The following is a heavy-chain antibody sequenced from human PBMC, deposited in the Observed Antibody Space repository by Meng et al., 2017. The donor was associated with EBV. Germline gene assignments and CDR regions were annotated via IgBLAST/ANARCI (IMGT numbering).Heavy chain of an antibody. J-gene: IGHJ4*02. CDR1: GFTVSSNY. D-gene: IGHD5-12*01. CDR2: IYSGGST. Sequence: VQLGELCVGLIQPGWSLRLSCAASGFTVSSNYMSWVRQAPGKGLEWVSVIYSGGSTYYADSVKGRFTISRDNSKNTLYLQMNSLRAEDTAVYYCAKHRLGPLDYWGQGTLVTVSS. CDR3: AKHRLGPLDY. V-gene: IGHV3-53*01.